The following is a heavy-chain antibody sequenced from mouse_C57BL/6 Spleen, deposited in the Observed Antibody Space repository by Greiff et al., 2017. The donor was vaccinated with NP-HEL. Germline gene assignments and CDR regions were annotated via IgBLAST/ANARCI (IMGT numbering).Heavy chain of an antibody. CDR1: GYSFTGYY. CDR3: ARPSYYYGSSYGFAY. V-gene: IGHV1-42*01. Sequence: VQLQQSGPELVKPGASVKISCKASGYSFTGYYMNWVKQSPEKSLEWIGEINPSTGGTTYNQKFKAKATLTVDKSSSTAYMQLKSLTSEDSAVYYCARPSYYYGSSYGFAYWGQGTLVTVSA. D-gene: IGHD1-1*01. J-gene: IGHJ3*01. CDR2: INPSTGGT.